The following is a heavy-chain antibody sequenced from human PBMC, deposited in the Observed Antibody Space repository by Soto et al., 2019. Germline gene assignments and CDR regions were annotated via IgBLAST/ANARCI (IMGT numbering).Heavy chain of an antibody. CDR2: ISGSGGST. J-gene: IGHJ6*02. CDR3: AKDSPRRGAYCGGDCPGYYGMDV. D-gene: IGHD2-21*02. CDR1: GFTFSSYA. V-gene: IGHV3-23*01. Sequence: GGSLRLSCAASGFTFSSYAMSWVRQAPGKGLEWVSAISGSGGSTYYADSVKGRFTISRDNSKNTLYLQMNSLRAEDTAVYYCAKDSPRRGAYCGGDCPGYYGMDVWGQGTTVTVSS.